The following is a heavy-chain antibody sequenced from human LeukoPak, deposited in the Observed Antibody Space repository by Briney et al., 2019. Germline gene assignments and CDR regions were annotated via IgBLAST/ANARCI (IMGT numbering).Heavy chain of an antibody. Sequence: ASVKVSCKASGYTFTAYYIYWVRQAPGHGLEWMGWINPNSGGTSYAQKFQGRVTMTRDTSITTAYMELSRLRSDDTALYYCARGQPDYDYWSGFLTASDFWGPGTLVTVSS. CDR2: INPNSGGT. D-gene: IGHD3-3*01. V-gene: IGHV1-2*02. CDR1: GYTFTAYY. J-gene: IGHJ4*02. CDR3: ARGQPDYDYWSGFLTASDF.